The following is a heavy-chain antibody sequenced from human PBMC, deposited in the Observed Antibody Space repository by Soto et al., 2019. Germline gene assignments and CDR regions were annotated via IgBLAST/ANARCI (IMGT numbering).Heavy chain of an antibody. D-gene: IGHD3-22*01. CDR1: GGSISSYY. J-gene: IGHJ4*02. CDR3: ARDAPSNYDSSGYAPYYFDY. V-gene: IGHV4-59*01. CDR2: IYYSGST. Sequence: TLSLTCTVSGGSISSYYWSWIRQPPGKGLEWIGYIYYSGSTNYNPSLKSRVTISVDTSKNQFSLKLSSVTAADTAVYYCARDAPSNYDSSGYAPYYFDYWGQGTLVTVSS.